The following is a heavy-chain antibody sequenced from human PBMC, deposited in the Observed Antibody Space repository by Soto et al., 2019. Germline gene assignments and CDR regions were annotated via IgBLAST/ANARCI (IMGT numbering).Heavy chain of an antibody. V-gene: IGHV3-64*01. CDR3: ARRGYGSRWPNVYMDV. D-gene: IGHD6-13*01. CDR2: ISNNGAHT. CDR1: GFTFSNYE. Sequence: EAQLVESGGGLVQPGGSLRLSCAASGFTFSNYEMHGVRQAPGKGLVYVSGISNNGAHTDYAKSVKGRFTISRDNYENTLYRQMGSLRAEDMALYYCARRGYGSRWPNVYMDVWGKGSTVTVSS. J-gene: IGHJ6*03.